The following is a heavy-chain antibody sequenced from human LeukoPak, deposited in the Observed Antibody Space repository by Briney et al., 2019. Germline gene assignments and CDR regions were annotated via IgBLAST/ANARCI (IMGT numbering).Heavy chain of an antibody. D-gene: IGHD3-10*01. CDR1: AGTFSSYA. Sequence: ASVKLSCKPYAGTFSSYAIGWVRQAPGHGLEWMGWIIPIFCTATYAKKFQGRVTINADECRRTAYMELRNLRAEDTAVDYGAFAHYYGSGSAYWGQGTLVTVSS. V-gene: IGHV1-69*13. J-gene: IGHJ4*02. CDR3: AFAHYYGSGSAY. CDR2: IIPIFCTA.